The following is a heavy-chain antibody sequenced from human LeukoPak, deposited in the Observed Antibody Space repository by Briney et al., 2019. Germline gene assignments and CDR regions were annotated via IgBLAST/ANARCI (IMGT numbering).Heavy chain of an antibody. V-gene: IGHV3-11*06. J-gene: IGHJ5*02. CDR1: GFTFSDYY. Sequence: GGSLRLSCAAAGFTFSDYYMSWIRQAPGKGLEWVSYISGSSSYIKYADSVKGRFTISRDNAKNTLYLHMNSLRAEDTAVYYCARDLVSAQNNWFDPWGQGTLVAVSS. CDR2: ISGSSSYI. D-gene: IGHD5/OR15-5a*01. CDR3: ARDLVSAQNNWFDP.